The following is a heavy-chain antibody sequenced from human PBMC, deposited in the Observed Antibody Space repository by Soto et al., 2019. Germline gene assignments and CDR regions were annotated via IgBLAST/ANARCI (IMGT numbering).Heavy chain of an antibody. D-gene: IGHD3-22*01. Sequence: SGPTLVNPTQTLTLTCTFSGFSLSSSGMSVGWFRQAPGKAPEWLSLVYWNDDKRYSPSLKSRLTISKDTSTNQVVLTMTNMDSVDTGTYYCAHLYYYDGSGYYPTSDYWGQGTLVTVSS. J-gene: IGHJ4*02. CDR3: AHLYYYDGSGYYPTSDY. CDR2: VYWNDDK. CDR1: GFSLSSSGMS. V-gene: IGHV2-5*01.